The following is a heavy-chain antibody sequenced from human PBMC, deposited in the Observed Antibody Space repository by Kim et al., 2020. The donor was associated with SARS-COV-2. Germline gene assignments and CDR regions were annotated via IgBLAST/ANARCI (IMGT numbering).Heavy chain of an antibody. CDR1: RFTFSSYA. V-gene: IGHV3-64D*06. CDR2: INSDETNT. Sequence: GGSLRLSCSASRFTFSSYAMHWVRQAPGKGLEYISGINSDETNTYYADSVKGRFTISRDNSMNTLFLQMSSLSDDDTAVYYCVKGASYYGTGSYYKGPRDCGGRGTLVRVSS. J-gene: IGHJ4*02. CDR3: VKGASYYGTGSYYKGPRDC. D-gene: IGHD3-10*01.